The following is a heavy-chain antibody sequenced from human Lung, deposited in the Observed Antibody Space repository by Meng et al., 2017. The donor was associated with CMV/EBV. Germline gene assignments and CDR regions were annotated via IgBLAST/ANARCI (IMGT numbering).Heavy chain of an antibody. CDR1: GGSISSYY. Sequence: GSLRLXXTVSGGSISSYYWSWIRQPPGKGLEWVGYIYYSGGTNYNPSLKSRVTISIDTSKNQFSLNLSSVTAADTAVYYCSSSGYSYGYGYYVMDVWGQGXTVTVSS. CDR3: SSSGYSYGYGYYVMDV. V-gene: IGHV4-59*01. D-gene: IGHD5-18*01. J-gene: IGHJ6*02. CDR2: IYYSGGT.